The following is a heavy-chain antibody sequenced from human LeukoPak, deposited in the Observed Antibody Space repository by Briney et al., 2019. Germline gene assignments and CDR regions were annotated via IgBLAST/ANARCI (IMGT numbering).Heavy chain of an antibody. CDR2: INAGNGNT. CDR3: ARVDLYCSGGSCYPERFDY. J-gene: IGHJ4*02. V-gene: IGHV1-3*01. Sequence: ASVKVSFKASGYTFTSYAMHWVRQAPGQRLDWMGWINAGNGNTKYSQKFQGRVTITRDTSASTAYMELSSLRSEDTAVYYCARVDLYCSGGSCYPERFDYWGQGTLVTVSS. CDR1: GYTFTSYA. D-gene: IGHD2-15*01.